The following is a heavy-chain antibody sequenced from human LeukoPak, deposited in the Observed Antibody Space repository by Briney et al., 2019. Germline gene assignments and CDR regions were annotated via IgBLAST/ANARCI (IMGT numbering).Heavy chain of an antibody. CDR3: ARGGESHYYYYMDV. J-gene: IGHJ6*03. CDR1: GGTFSSYA. V-gene: IGHV1-69*05. D-gene: IGHD3-16*01. CDR2: ITPIFGTA. Sequence: ASVKVSCKASGGTFSSYAISWARQAPGQGLEWMGGITPIFGTANYAQKFQGRVTITTDESTSTAYMELSSLRSEDTAVYYCARGGESHYYYYMDVWGKGTTVTVSS.